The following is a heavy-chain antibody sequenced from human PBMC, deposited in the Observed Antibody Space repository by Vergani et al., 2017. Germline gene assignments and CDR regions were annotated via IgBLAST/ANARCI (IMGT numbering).Heavy chain of an antibody. J-gene: IGHJ1*01. CDR1: GFTSSYYG. Sequence: VHLVESGGGVVQPGRSLRLSCVVSGFTSSYYGMHWVRQAPGKGLEWVAVISYDGTQKYYADSVTGRFTISRDNSKSTLYLQMNSLRTEDTDVYYCATKSCGTPGCQIGYFREWGQGTLVTVSS. CDR3: ATKSCGTPGCQIGYFRE. V-gene: IGHV3-30*03. D-gene: IGHD1-1*01. CDR2: ISYDGTQK.